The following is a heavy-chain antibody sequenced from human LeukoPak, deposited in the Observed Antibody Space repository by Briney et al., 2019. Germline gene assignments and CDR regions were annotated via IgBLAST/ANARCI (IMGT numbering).Heavy chain of an antibody. D-gene: IGHD3-16*01. V-gene: IGHV3-23*01. CDR3: ARDFNWAFDY. CDR1: EFTFSNYA. Sequence: GGSLRLSCAASEFTFSNYAMNWVRQAPGKGLERVSGISGSGGSTYYADSVKGRFTISRDNSKDTVDLQMNSLRADDTAVYYCARDFNWAFDYWGQGTLVTVSS. CDR2: ISGSGGST. J-gene: IGHJ4*02.